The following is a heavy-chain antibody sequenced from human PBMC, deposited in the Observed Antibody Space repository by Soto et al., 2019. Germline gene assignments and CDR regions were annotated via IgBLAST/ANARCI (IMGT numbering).Heavy chain of an antibody. D-gene: IGHD3-16*01. Sequence: QITLKESGPTLVKPTQTLTLTCTFPGFSLSTNGVGVGWIRQPPGQALEWLALIYWNEDKRYSPSLKTRLTITKDTSKNQVVLTMTNMDPVDTATYYCAHTLSSSDYVSWYFNLWGRGTLVTVSS. CDR3: AHTLSSSDYVSWYFNL. CDR2: IYWNEDK. CDR1: GFSLSTNGVG. J-gene: IGHJ2*01. V-gene: IGHV2-5*01.